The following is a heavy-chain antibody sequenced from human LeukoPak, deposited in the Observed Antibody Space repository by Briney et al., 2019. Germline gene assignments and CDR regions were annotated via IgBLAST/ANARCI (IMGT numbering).Heavy chain of an antibody. V-gene: IGHV1-69*04. CDR1: GGTFSSYA. D-gene: IGHD2-2*01. CDR2: IIPILGIA. J-gene: IGHJ4*02. CDR3: ARSLDCSSTSCYERFDY. Sequence: GASVKVSCKASGGTFSSYAISWVRQAPGQGLEWMGRIIPILGIANYAQKFQGRVTITADKSTSTAYMELSSLRSEDTAVYYCARSLDCSSTSCYERFDYWGQGTLVTVSS.